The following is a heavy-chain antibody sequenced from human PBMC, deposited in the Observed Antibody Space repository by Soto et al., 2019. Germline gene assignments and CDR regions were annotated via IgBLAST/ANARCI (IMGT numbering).Heavy chain of an antibody. J-gene: IGHJ4*02. D-gene: IGHD3-22*01. Sequence: PSETLSLTCTVSGGSISSYYWSWIRQPPGKGLEWIGYIYYSGSTNYNPSLMSRVTISVDTSKNQFSLKLSSVTAADTAVYYCASGSRYYYDSSGYYNYWGQGTLVTVSS. V-gene: IGHV4-59*01. CDR1: GGSISSYY. CDR2: IYYSGST. CDR3: ASGSRYYYDSSGYYNY.